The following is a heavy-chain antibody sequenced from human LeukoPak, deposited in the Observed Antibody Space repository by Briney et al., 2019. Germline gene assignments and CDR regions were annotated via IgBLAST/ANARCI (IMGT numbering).Heavy chain of an antibody. J-gene: IGHJ4*02. D-gene: IGHD5-18*01. V-gene: IGHV3-23*01. CDR2: ISGSGGYT. CDR1: GFTFGSYG. Sequence: PGGSLRFSGAASGFTFGSYGMHWVRQAPGKVLECVSAISGSGGYTYYADSVKGRFTIYRDNSKNTLYLQMNSLRAEDTAVYFCAKDFDVDTAIISYFDCWGQGTLVTVSS. CDR3: AKDFDVDTAIISYFDC.